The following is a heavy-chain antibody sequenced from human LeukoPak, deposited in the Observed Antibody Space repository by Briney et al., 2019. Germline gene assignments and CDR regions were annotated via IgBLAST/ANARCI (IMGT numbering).Heavy chain of an antibody. CDR1: GYTFTSYG. J-gene: IGHJ4*02. Sequence: ASVKVSCKASGYTFTSYGISWVRQAPGQGLEWMGGIIPIFGTANYAQKFQGRVTITADESTSTAYMELSSLRSEDTAVYYCASQYSGSYDNWGQGTLVTVSS. CDR2: IIPIFGTA. D-gene: IGHD1-26*01. CDR3: ASQYSGSYDN. V-gene: IGHV1-69*13.